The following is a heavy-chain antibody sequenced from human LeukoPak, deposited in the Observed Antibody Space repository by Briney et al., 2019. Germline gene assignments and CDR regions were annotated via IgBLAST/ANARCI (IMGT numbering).Heavy chain of an antibody. Sequence: GASVKVSCKASGYTFTGYYIYWVRQAPGQGLEWMGRINPNSGGTNYAQKLQGRVTMTTDTSTSTAYMELRSLRSDDTAVYYCARDPAWLLLWFGESEYYFDYWGQGTLVTVSS. CDR3: ARDPAWLLLWFGESEYYFDY. V-gene: IGHV1-2*06. D-gene: IGHD3-10*01. CDR2: INPNSGGT. CDR1: GYTFTGYY. J-gene: IGHJ4*02.